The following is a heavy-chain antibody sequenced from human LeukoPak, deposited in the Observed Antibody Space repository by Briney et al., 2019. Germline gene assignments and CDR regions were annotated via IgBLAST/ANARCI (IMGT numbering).Heavy chain of an antibody. CDR1: GYTFTSYG. V-gene: IGHV1-18*01. CDR3: ARDLTHRRNYDNSGYQIVPAF. D-gene: IGHD3-22*01. J-gene: IGHJ4*02. Sequence: GASVKVSCKASGYTFTSYGISWVRQAPGQGLEWMGWISAYNGNTNYAQKLLDRVSLTTDTSTNTAYMELRSLRFDDTAVYYCARDLTHRRNYDNSGYQIVPAFWGQGTLVTVSS. CDR2: ISAYNGNT.